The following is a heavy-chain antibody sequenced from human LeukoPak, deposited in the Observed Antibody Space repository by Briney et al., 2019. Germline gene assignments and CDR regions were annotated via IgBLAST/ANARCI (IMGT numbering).Heavy chain of an antibody. J-gene: IGHJ4*02. CDR2: TIPIFGTA. Sequence: SVKVSCKASGGTFSSYAISWVRQAPGQGLEWMGGTIPIFGTANYSQKLQGRVTMTTDTSTSTAYMELRSLRSDDTAVYYCANGPSVYGDYAGSDYWGQGTLVTVSS. D-gene: IGHD4-17*01. CDR1: GGTFSSYA. V-gene: IGHV1-69*05. CDR3: ANGPSVYGDYAGSDY.